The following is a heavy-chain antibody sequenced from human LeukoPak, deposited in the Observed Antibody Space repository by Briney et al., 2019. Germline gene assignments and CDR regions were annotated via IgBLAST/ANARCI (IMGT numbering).Heavy chain of an antibody. CDR2: MFTSGVT. CDR1: GASIRRFY. Sequence: SETLSLTCNVSGASIRRFYWSWIRHSPGGGLEWLGYMFTSGVTKHNPSLSGRVTISGDSSKNQFSLQLSSVTAADTAVYYCAKLGAREKYHFYFYMDVWGTGTTVTVSS. J-gene: IGHJ6*03. CDR3: AKLGAREKYHFYFYMDV. D-gene: IGHD1-26*01. V-gene: IGHV4-4*09.